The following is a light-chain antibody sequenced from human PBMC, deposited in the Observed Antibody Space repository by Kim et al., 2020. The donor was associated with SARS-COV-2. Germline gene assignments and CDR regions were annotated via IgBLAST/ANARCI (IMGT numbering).Light chain of an antibody. J-gene: IGKJ2*01. CDR2: AAS. CDR1: QGVSNY. Sequence: SASVGDRVTITCLTSQGVSNYLAWYQHKPGKVPKLLIYAASSLQSGVPSRFSGSGSGTDFTLIISSLQPEDVATYYCQTYDSAPYTFGQGTKLEI. V-gene: IGKV1-27*01. CDR3: QTYDSAPYT.